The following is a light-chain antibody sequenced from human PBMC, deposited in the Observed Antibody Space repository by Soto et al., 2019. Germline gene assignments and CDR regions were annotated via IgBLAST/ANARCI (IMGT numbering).Light chain of an antibody. Sequence: QSVLTQPASVSGSPGQSLTISCTGTSSDVGGYNYVSWYQHHPGKAPKLMIYDVSTRPSGVSNRFSGSKSGNTASLTISGLQAEDEADYCCSSYTSSTTEVFGSGTKVTVL. J-gene: IGLJ1*01. CDR1: SSDVGGYNY. CDR3: SSYTSSTTEV. V-gene: IGLV2-14*03. CDR2: DVS.